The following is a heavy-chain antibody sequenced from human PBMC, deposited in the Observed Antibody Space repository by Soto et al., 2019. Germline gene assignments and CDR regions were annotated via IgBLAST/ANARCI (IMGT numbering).Heavy chain of an antibody. CDR2: IDPRDSYT. D-gene: IGHD6-19*01. CDR3: EFPGIEVTGTMGPFDT. CDR1: GYSFTSYW. Sequence: ESLKISCKGSGYSFTSYWITWVRQMPGKGLEWMGTIDPRDSYTKYSPSFQGHVTISVDKSISTSSLQWRSLKASDSAMYYCEFPGIEVTGTMGPFDTWGQGTVVTVSS. J-gene: IGHJ3*02. V-gene: IGHV5-10-1*01.